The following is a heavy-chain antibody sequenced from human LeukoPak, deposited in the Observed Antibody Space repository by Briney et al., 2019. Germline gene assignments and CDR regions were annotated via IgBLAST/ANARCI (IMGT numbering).Heavy chain of an antibody. CDR2: INQDGSEK. CDR1: GFTFSSFW. V-gene: IGHV3-7*01. Sequence: GGSLRLSCAASGFTFSSFWMTWARQAPGKGLEWVATINQDGSEKYYMDSVKGRFTISRDNSKNSLSLQMNSLRAEDTAVYYCSRARGMDVLGQGTTVIVSS. CDR3: SRARGMDV. J-gene: IGHJ6*02.